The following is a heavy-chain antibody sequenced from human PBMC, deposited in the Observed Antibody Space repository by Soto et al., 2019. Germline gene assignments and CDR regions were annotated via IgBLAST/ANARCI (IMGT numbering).Heavy chain of an antibody. CDR1: GFTFSSYS. D-gene: IGHD4-4*01. CDR2: ISSSSSTI. V-gene: IGHV3-48*01. CDR3: AREYSNYALPDYYYYYMDV. Sequence: PGGSLRLSCAASGFTFSSYSMNLVSQAPGKGLEWVSYISSSSSTIYYADSVKGRFTISRDNAKNSLYLEMNSLRAEDTAVYYCAREYSNYALPDYYYYYMDVWGKGTTVTVSS. J-gene: IGHJ6*03.